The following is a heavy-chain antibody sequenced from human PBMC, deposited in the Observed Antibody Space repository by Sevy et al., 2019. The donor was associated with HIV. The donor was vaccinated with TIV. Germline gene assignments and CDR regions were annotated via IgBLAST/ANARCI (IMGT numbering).Heavy chain of an antibody. CDR1: GFTFSSYA. J-gene: IGHJ4*02. Sequence: GGSLRLSCAASGFTFSSYAMSWVRQAPGKGLEWVSAISGSGGSTYYADSVKGRFTISGDNSKNTLYLQMNSLRAEDTAVYYGAKVHRAIVVVPAARHFDYWGQGTLVTVSS. V-gene: IGHV3-23*01. CDR2: ISGSGGST. CDR3: AKVHRAIVVVPAARHFDY. D-gene: IGHD2-2*01.